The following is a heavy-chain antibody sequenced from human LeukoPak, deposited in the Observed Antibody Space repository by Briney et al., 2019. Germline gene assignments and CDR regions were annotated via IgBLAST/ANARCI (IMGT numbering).Heavy chain of an antibody. V-gene: IGHV6-1*01. J-gene: IGHJ6*02. CDR2: TYYRSKWYN. CDR3: ARDARSNWNYYYYYYYGMDV. D-gene: IGHD1-7*01. Sequence: SQTLSLTCAISGDSVSSNSAAWNWIRQSPSRGLEWLGRTYYRSKWYNDYAVSVKSRITINPDTSKNQFSLQLNSVTPEDTAVYYRARDARSNWNYYYYYYYGMDVWGQGTTVTVSS. CDR1: GDSVSSNSAA.